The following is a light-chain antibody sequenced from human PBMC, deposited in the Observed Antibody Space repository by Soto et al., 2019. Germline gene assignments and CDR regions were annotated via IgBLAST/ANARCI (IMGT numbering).Light chain of an antibody. Sequence: DIQMTQSPSSLSASVGGSVTITCRASQSISNYLNWYQQKPGKAPKLLIYAASSLQSGVPSRFSVSGSGTDFTLTISSLQPEDFPTYYCQQSYNTPHTFGRGTKLEIK. J-gene: IGKJ2*01. CDR3: QQSYNTPHT. V-gene: IGKV1-39*01. CDR1: QSISNY. CDR2: AAS.